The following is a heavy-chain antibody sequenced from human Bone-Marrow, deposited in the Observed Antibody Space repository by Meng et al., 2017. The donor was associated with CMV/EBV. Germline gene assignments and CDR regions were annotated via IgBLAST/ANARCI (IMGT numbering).Heavy chain of an antibody. CDR1: VGSFSGYH. V-gene: IGHV4-34*01. D-gene: IGHD3-3*01. CDR3: ARGRGHDFWSGYSTTEFDP. Sequence: SETLSLTCDVNVGSFSGYHWTWIRQSPGKGLEWIGEINHSGSTNYNPSLRSRVIISVDTSKNQFSLKLSSVTAADTAVYYCARGRGHDFWSGYSTTEFDPWGQGTLVTVSS. J-gene: IGHJ5*02. CDR2: INHSGST.